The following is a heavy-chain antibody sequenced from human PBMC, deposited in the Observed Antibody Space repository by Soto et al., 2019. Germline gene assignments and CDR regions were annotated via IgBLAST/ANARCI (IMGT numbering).Heavy chain of an antibody. CDR3: ARDNYYDSSGYLVGAFDI. CDR2: IIPIFGTA. CDR1: GGTFSSYA. J-gene: IGHJ3*02. D-gene: IGHD3-22*01. Sequence: QVQLVQSGAEVKKPGSSVKVSCKASGGTFSSYAISWVRQAPGQGLEWMGGIIPIFGTANYAQKFQGRVTITADESTSTAYMELSSVRSEDTAVYYCARDNYYDSSGYLVGAFDIWGQGTMVTVSS. V-gene: IGHV1-69*01.